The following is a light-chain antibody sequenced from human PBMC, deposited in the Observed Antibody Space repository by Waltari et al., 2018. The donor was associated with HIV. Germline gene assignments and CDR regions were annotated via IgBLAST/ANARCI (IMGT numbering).Light chain of an antibody. CDR3: QQRSYWRRALT. CDR2: DAA. V-gene: IGKV3-11*01. CDR1: QSVSAY. J-gene: IGKJ4*02. Sequence: EIVLPQSPATLSLSLGEKATLSCRASQSVSAYVAWYHHQPGQAPRLLIYDAANRATGIPARCSGSGAGTDFTLTISSIVPEDFAVYYCQQRSYWRRALTFGGGTKVEIK.